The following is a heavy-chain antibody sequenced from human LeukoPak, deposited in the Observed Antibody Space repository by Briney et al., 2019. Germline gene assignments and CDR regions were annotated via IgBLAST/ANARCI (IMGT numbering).Heavy chain of an antibody. J-gene: IGHJ4*02. D-gene: IGHD3-10*01. CDR3: ARDLAGDYGDY. Sequence: ASVKVSCKASGYTFTNYGFTWVRQAHGQGLEWMGWISAYNGNTNYAQKFQGRVTMTTDTSTSTAYMELRSLRSDDTAVYYCARDLAGDYGDYWGQGTLVTVSS. CDR2: ISAYNGNT. CDR1: GYTFTNYG. V-gene: IGHV1-18*01.